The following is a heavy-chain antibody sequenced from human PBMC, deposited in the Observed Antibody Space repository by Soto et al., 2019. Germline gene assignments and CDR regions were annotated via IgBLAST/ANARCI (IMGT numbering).Heavy chain of an antibody. V-gene: IGHV3-30*18. CDR2: ISYDGSNK. Sequence: QVQLVESGGGVVQPGRSLRLSCAASGFTFSSYGMHWVRQSPGKGLEWVAVISYDGSNKYYADSVKCRFNISRDNSKNTLYLQMNSLRAEDTAVYYGEKSAGGDTLGYWGKGSLVTVSS. CDR1: GFTFSSYG. D-gene: IGHD2-21*02. J-gene: IGHJ4*02. CDR3: EKSAGGDTLGY.